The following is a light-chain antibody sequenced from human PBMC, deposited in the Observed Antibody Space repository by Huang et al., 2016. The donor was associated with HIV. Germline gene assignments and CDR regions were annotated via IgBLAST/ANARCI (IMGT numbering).Light chain of an antibody. CDR2: LGS. J-gene: IGKJ1*01. Sequence: DIVMTQSPLSLPVTPGEPASISCRSSLSLRHYNGYYYLDWYLQKPGQSPQLLIYLGSNRASGVPDRFRGSGSGTDFTLKISRVEAEDVGIYYCMQTLQTPRTFGQGTKVEIK. CDR1: LSLRHYNGYYY. V-gene: IGKV2-28*01. CDR3: MQTLQTPRT.